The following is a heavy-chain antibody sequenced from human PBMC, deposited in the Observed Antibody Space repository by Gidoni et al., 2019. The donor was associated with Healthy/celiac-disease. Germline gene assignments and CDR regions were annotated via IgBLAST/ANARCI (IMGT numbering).Heavy chain of an antibody. V-gene: IGHV3-48*02. CDR2: ISSSSSTI. D-gene: IGHD3-22*01. CDR1: GFTFSSYS. CDR3: ARDLGDYYDSSGYGDHAFDI. Sequence: EVQLVESGGGLVQPGGSLRLSCVASGFTFSSYSMTWVCQAPGKGLEWVSYISSSSSTIYYADSVKGRFTISRDNAKNLLYLQMNSLRDEDTAVYYCARDLGDYYDSSGYGDHAFDIWGQGTMVTVSS. J-gene: IGHJ3*02.